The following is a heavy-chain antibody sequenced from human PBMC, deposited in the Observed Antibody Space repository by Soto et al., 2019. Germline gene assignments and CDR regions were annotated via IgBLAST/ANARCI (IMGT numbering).Heavy chain of an antibody. J-gene: IGHJ6*02. CDR3: ARSRHGSGSYTHFYYGLDV. D-gene: IGHD3-10*01. CDR1: GFTFISYA. V-gene: IGHV3-30-3*01. CDR2: ISFDGSTE. Sequence: QVQLLESGGGVVQPGRSLRLSCAASGFTFISYAMHWVRQAPGKGLEWVAVISFDGSTEYYADSVKCRFTISSDNSKTPVYLQMNSLGSEDTAVYYGARSRHGSGSYTHFYYGLDVWGQGTTVTVSS.